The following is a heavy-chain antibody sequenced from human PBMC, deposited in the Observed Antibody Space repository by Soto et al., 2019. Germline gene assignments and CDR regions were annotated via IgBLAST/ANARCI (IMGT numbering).Heavy chain of an antibody. CDR2: MYYSGGT. V-gene: IGHV4-39*01. CDR1: GGSITSDNYH. CDR3: ARHEDWPAGWFDP. D-gene: IGHD3-9*01. Sequence: SETLSLTCTVSGGSITSDNYHWGWIRQPPGKGLEWIGSMYYSGGTYYNPSLKSRVTISVLTSKNQFSLKLRSVTAADTAIYYCARHEDWPAGWFDPWGQGTLVTVSS. J-gene: IGHJ5*02.